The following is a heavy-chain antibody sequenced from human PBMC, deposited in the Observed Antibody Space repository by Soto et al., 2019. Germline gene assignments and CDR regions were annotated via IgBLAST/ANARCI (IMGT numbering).Heavy chain of an antibody. J-gene: IGHJ6*02. V-gene: IGHV4-30-2*01. Sequence: SETMSLTCAVSGGSISSGGYSWSWIRQPPGKGLEWIGYIYESGSTYYNPSLKSRVTISVDRSKNQFSLKLSSVTAADTAVYYCARAHYGDYGYGMDVWGQRTTVTVSS. D-gene: IGHD4-17*01. CDR1: GGSISSGGYS. CDR2: IYESGST. CDR3: ARAHYGDYGYGMDV.